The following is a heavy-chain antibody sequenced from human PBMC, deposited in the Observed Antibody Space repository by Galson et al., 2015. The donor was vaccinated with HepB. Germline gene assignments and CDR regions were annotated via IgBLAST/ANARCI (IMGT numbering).Heavy chain of an antibody. D-gene: IGHD4-17*01. V-gene: IGHV3-21*01. Sequence: SLRLSCAASGFTFSSYSMNWVRQAPGKGLEWVSSISSSSSYIYYADSVKGRFTISRDNAKNSLYLQMNSLRAEDTAVYYCARGGDDYGDYFDAFDIWGQGTMVTVSS. J-gene: IGHJ3*02. CDR3: ARGGDDYGDYFDAFDI. CDR2: ISSSSSYI. CDR1: GFTFSSYS.